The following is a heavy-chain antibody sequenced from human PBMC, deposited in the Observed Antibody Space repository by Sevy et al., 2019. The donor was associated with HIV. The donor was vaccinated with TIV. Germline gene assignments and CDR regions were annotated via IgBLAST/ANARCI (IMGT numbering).Heavy chain of an antibody. Sequence: GGCLRLSCAASGFTFRDYYMNWIRQAPGKGLEWVSYISSSGATIYYADSVKGRFTISRDNAKNSLYLQMNSLRAEDTAVYYCARSRSLRKSEYFQHWGQGTLVTVSS. V-gene: IGHV3-11*01. J-gene: IGHJ1*01. CDR3: ARSRSLRKSEYFQH. D-gene: IGHD3-16*01. CDR2: ISSSGATI. CDR1: GFTFRDYY.